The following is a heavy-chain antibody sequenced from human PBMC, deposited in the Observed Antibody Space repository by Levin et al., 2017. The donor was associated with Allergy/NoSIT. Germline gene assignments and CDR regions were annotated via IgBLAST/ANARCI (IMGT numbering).Heavy chain of an antibody. Sequence: GESLKISCAGSGLTFSDAWMNWVRQAPGKGLEWVGRIKSKSDGETTDYAAAVKGRFNISRDDSKNTLFLQMNGLKTEDTAVYYCTTEHDYGDYFNSFDSWGQGTLVTVSS. CDR3: TTEHDYGDYFNSFDS. D-gene: IGHD4-17*01. CDR2: IKSKSDGETT. CDR1: GLTFSDAW. V-gene: IGHV3-15*07. J-gene: IGHJ5*01.